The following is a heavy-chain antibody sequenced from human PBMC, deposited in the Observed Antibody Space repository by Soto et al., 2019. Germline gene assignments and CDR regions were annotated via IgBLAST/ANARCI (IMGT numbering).Heavy chain of an antibody. CDR3: AREGYSYGYLDY. J-gene: IGHJ4*02. CDR1: GGSISSYY. D-gene: IGHD5-18*01. CDR2: IYYSGST. V-gene: IGHV4-59*01. Sequence: SETLSLTCTVSGGSISSYYWSWIRQPSGKGLEWIGYIYYSGSTNYNPSLKSRVTISVDTSKNQFSLKLSSVTAADTAVYYCAREGYSYGYLDYWGQGTLVTVSS.